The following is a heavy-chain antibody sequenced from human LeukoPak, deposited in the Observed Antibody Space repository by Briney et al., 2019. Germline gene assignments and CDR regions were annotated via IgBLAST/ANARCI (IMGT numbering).Heavy chain of an antibody. CDR1: GYTFTSYG. Sequence: ASVKVSCTASGYTFTSYGISWVRQAPGQGLEWMGWISAYNGNTNYAQKLQGRVTMTTDTSTSTAYMELRSLRSDDTAVYYCARDGGAVGAFNYYYYGMDVWGQGTTVTVSS. CDR3: ARDGGAVGAFNYYYYGMDV. J-gene: IGHJ6*02. CDR2: ISAYNGNT. D-gene: IGHD3-10*01. V-gene: IGHV1-18*01.